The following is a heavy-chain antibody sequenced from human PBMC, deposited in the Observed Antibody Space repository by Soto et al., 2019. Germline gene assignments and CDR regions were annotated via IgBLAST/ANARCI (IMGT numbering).Heavy chain of an antibody. CDR1: GFTFSSYS. J-gene: IGHJ4*02. D-gene: IGHD3-10*01. CDR3: HSPIVRFGELGTVDY. CDR2: ISASSRTL. V-gene: IGHV3-48*01. Sequence: GGSLRLSCGASGFTFSSYSMNWVRQAPGKGLEWISHISASSRTLFYADSVKGRFTISRDNAKNSLYLQMNSLRAEDTAVYYCHSPIVRFGELGTVDYWGQGTLVTVSS.